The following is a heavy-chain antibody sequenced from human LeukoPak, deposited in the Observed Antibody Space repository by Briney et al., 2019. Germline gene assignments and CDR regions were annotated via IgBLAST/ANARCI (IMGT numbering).Heavy chain of an antibody. CDR1: GFTFDDYA. Sequence: PGGSLRLSCAASGFTFDDYAMHWVRQAPGKGLEWVSGISWNSGSIGYADSVKGRFTISRDNAKNSLYLQMNSLRAEDTALYYCAEDTRTYSSSWYIDYWGQGTLVTVSS. D-gene: IGHD6-13*01. J-gene: IGHJ4*02. CDR2: ISWNSGSI. V-gene: IGHV3-9*01. CDR3: AEDTRTYSSSWYIDY.